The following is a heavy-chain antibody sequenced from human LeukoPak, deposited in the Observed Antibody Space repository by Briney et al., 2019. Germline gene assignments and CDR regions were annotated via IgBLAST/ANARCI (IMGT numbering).Heavy chain of an antibody. CDR1: GFTFSSYS. CDR2: ISSSSSYI. D-gene: IGHD6-13*01. CDR3: ARDHNIIAAAGMYYFDY. Sequence: PGGSLRLSCAASGFTFSSYSMNWVRQAPGKGLEWVSSISSSSSYIYYADSVKGRFTISRDNAKNSLYLQMNSLRAEDTAVYYCARDHNIIAAAGMYYFDYWGQGTLVTVSS. V-gene: IGHV3-21*01. J-gene: IGHJ4*02.